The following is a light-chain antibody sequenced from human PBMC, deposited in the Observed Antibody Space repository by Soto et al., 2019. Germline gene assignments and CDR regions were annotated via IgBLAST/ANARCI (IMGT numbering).Light chain of an antibody. V-gene: IGLV1-47*01. CDR2: RNN. CDR1: SSNIGTFY. J-gene: IGLJ1*01. Sequence: QSVLTQPPSASGTPGQRVTISCSGSSSNIGTFYVYWYQQLPGTAPKLLIYRNNQRPSGVPDRFSGSKSGTSASLAISGLRSEDEADYYCAAWDDSLSGRVFGTGTRSPS. CDR3: AAWDDSLSGRV.